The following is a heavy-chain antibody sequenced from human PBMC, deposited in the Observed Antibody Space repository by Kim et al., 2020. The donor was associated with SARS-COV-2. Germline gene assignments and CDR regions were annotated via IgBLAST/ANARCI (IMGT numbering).Heavy chain of an antibody. CDR2: ISSSGSTI. CDR1: GFTFSSYE. V-gene: IGHV3-48*03. J-gene: IGHJ4*02. Sequence: GGSLRLSCAASGFTFSSYEMNWVRQAPGKGLEWVSYISSSGSTIYYADSVKGRFTISRDNAKNSLYLQMNSLRAEDTAVYYCARDPITMVRGVIEYWGQGTLVTDSS. D-gene: IGHD3-10*01. CDR3: ARDPITMVRGVIEY.